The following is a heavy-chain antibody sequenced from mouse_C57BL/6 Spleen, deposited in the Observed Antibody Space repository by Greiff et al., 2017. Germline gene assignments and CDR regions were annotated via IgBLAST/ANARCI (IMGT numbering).Heavy chain of an antibody. CDR1: GYAFSSSW. CDR2: IYPGDGDT. V-gene: IGHV1-82*01. Sequence: QVQLQQSGPELVKPGASVKISCKASGYAFSSSWMNWVKQRPGKGLEWIGRIYPGDGDTNYNGKFKGKATLTADKSSSTAYMQLSSLTSEDSAVYFCARFSSVRFAYWGQGTLVTVSA. J-gene: IGHJ3*01. D-gene: IGHD1-1*01. CDR3: ARFSSVRFAY.